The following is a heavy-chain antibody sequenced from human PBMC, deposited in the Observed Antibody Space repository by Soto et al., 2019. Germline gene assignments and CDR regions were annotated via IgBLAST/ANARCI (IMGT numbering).Heavy chain of an antibody. CDR3: PRGIWEMATIPPENY. V-gene: IGHV3-49*03. Sequence: PGGSLRLSCTASGFTFGDYAMSWFRQAPGEGLEWVGFIRSKPYGGTTEYAASVKGRFTISRDDSKSIAYLQMNSLKTEVTAVYYCPRGIWEMATIPPENYWGQGTLVTVSS. D-gene: IGHD5-12*01. CDR2: IRSKPYGGTT. CDR1: GFTFGDYA. J-gene: IGHJ4*02.